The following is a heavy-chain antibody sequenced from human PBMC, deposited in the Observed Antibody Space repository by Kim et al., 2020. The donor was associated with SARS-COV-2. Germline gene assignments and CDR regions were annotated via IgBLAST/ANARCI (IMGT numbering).Heavy chain of an antibody. D-gene: IGHD3-10*01. CDR2: ISWDGGST. CDR3: AKAKNYYGSGSPGAFDY. V-gene: IGHV3-43D*03. Sequence: GGSLRLSCAASGFTFDDYAMHWVRQAPGKGLEWVSLISWDGGSTYYADSVKGRFTISRDNSKNSLYLQMNSLRAEDTALYYCAKAKNYYGSGSPGAFDYWGQGTLVTVSS. CDR1: GFTFDDYA. J-gene: IGHJ4*02.